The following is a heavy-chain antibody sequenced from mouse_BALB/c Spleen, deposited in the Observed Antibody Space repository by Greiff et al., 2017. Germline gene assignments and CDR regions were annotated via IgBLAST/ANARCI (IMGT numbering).Heavy chain of an antibody. Sequence: QVQLQQSGPGLVAPSQSLSITCTVSGFSLTSYGVHWVRQPPGKGLEWLGVIWAGGSTNYNSALMSRLSISKDNSKSQVFLKMNSLQTDDTAMYYCARDQRYDGYAMDYWGQGTSVTVSS. V-gene: IGHV2-9*02. CDR1: GFSLTSYG. CDR2: IWAGGST. D-gene: IGHD2-12*01. J-gene: IGHJ4*01. CDR3: ARDQRYDGYAMDY.